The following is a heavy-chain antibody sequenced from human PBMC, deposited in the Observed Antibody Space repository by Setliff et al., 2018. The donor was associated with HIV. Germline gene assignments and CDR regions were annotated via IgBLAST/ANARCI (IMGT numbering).Heavy chain of an antibody. CDR1: GYSFTSYW. D-gene: IGHD2-2*01. Sequence: GESLKISCKGSGYSFTSYWIGWVRQMPGKGLEWMGIIYPGDSDTRYSPSFQGQVTISADKSINTAYLQWRSLKASDTAIYYCARSSTVVEANWFDPWGQGTLVTVSS. CDR3: ARSSTVVEANWFDP. CDR2: IYPGDSDT. J-gene: IGHJ5*02. V-gene: IGHV5-51*01.